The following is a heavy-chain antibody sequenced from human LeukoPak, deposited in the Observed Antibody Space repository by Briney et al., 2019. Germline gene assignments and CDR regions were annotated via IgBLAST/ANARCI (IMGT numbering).Heavy chain of an antibody. J-gene: IGHJ4*02. Sequence: ASGTLSLTCTVSGGSISSSNWWSWVRQPPGKGLEWIGEIYHSGSTNYNPSLKSRVTISVDTSKNQFSLKLSSVTAADAAVYYCARERGIPLGDGYSLSAFDYWGQGTLVTVSS. CDR2: IYHSGST. D-gene: IGHD5-24*01. CDR1: GGSISSSNW. V-gene: IGHV4-4*02. CDR3: ARERGIPLGDGYSLSAFDY.